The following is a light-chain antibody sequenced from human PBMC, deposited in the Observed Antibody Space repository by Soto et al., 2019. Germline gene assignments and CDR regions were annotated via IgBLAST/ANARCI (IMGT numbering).Light chain of an antibody. CDR1: SSDVGGYNF. J-gene: IGLJ1*01. CDR2: DVT. CDR3: CSYTSRATYV. Sequence: QSALTQPASVSGSPGQSITVSCTGTSSDVGGYNFVSWYQQLPGKAPELIIYDVTNRPSGVSTRFSGSKSGNTASLTISGLQAEDEADYYCCSYTSRATYVFGTGTKVTVL. V-gene: IGLV2-14*01.